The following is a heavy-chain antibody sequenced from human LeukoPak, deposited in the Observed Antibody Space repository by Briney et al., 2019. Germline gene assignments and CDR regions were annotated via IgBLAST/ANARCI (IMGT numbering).Heavy chain of an antibody. J-gene: IGHJ4*02. CDR1: GYTLTELS. CDR2: FDPEDGET. Sequence: GASVNVSCKVSGYTLTELSMHWVRQAPGKGLGWMGGFDPEDGETIYAQKFQGRVTMTEDTSTDTAYMELSSLRSEDTAVYYCATEPPGIAVAIGIFDYWGQGTLVTVSS. D-gene: IGHD6-19*01. CDR3: ATEPPGIAVAIGIFDY. V-gene: IGHV1-24*01.